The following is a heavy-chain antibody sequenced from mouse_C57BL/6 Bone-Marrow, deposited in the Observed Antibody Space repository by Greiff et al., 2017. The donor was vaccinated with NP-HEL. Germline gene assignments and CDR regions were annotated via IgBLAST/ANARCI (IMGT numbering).Heavy chain of an antibody. D-gene: IGHD1-1*01. V-gene: IGHV1-81*01. J-gene: IGHJ1*03. Sequence: VQLQQSGAELARPGASVKLSCKASGYTFTSYGISWVKQRTGQGLEWIGEIYPRSGNTNYNEKFKGKATLTADKSSSTAYMALRSLTSEDSSAYVCARAHYYGSSYWDFDGWGTGTTVTVSS. CDR3: ARAHYYGSSYWDFDG. CDR2: IYPRSGNT. CDR1: GYTFTSYG.